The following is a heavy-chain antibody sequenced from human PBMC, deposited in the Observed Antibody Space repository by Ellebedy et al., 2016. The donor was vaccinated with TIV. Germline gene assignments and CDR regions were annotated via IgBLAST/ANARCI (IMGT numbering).Heavy chain of an antibody. CDR1: GFTFNTYS. CDR3: ARDNRLGDY. D-gene: IGHD7-27*01. V-gene: IGHV3-48*04. J-gene: IGHJ4*02. Sequence: PGGSLRLSCAASGFTFNTYSMNWVRQAPGKGLEWVSFISSSGSPIYYADSVKGRFTISRDNAKNSLYLQMNILRVEDTAVYYCARDNRLGDYWGQGTLVTVSS. CDR2: ISSSGSPI.